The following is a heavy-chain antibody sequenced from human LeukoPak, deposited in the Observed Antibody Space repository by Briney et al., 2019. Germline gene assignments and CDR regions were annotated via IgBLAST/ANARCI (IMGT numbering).Heavy chain of an antibody. V-gene: IGHV3-23*01. CDR2: ISGSGGST. D-gene: IGHD3-16*01. CDR3: APKGGRGLKTPLY. CDR1: GFTFSSYA. Sequence: GGSLRLSCAASGFTFSSYAMSWVRQAPGKGLDWVSAISGSGGSTYYADSVKGRFTISRDNSKNTLYLQMNSLRAEDTAVYYCAPKGGRGLKTPLYWGQGTLVTVSS. J-gene: IGHJ4*02.